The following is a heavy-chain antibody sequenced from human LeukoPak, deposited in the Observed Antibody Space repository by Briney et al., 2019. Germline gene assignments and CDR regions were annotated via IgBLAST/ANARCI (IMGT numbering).Heavy chain of an antibody. CDR3: ARNTYDSRGYYYDY. Sequence: GGSLRLSCTASGFTFGDYAMSWFRQAPGMGLEGVGFIRSKAYGGTTEYAASVKGRFTISRDDSTSIVSLQMNSLKTEDTAVYYCARNTYDSRGYYYDYWGQGTLVTVSS. D-gene: IGHD3-22*01. CDR2: IRSKAYGGTT. CDR1: GFTFGDYA. V-gene: IGHV3-49*03. J-gene: IGHJ4*02.